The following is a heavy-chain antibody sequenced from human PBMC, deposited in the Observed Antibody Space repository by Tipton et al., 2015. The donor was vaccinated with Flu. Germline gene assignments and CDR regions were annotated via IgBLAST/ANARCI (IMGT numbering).Heavy chain of an antibody. V-gene: IGHV3-33*01. CDR1: GFTFSSFG. CDR3: ARDWGYYSFFLDY. CDR2: IWHDGSVK. D-gene: IGHD3-22*01. Sequence: SLRLSCTASGFTFSSFGIHWVRQAPGKGLEWVSMIWHDGSVKDYADSVKGRFAISRDNSKNIVYLEMNSLRAEDTVVYYCARDWGYYSFFLDYWGQGTLVTVSS. J-gene: IGHJ4*02.